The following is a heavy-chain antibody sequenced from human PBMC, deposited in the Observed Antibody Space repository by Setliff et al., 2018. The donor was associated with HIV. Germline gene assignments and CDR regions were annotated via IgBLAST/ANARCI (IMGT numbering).Heavy chain of an antibody. V-gene: IGHV2-5*02. CDR2: IYWDDDK. J-gene: IGHJ2*01. Sequence: SGPTLVNPTQTLTLTCTFSGFSLSTSGVGVGWIRQPPGKSLEWLALIYWDDDKFYSPSLKSRLTITKDTSKNRVVLTMTNLDPVDTATYFCAHRRIAAADPGYFDLWGRGTLVTVSS. D-gene: IGHD6-13*01. CDR1: GFSLSTSGVG. CDR3: AHRRIAAADPGYFDL.